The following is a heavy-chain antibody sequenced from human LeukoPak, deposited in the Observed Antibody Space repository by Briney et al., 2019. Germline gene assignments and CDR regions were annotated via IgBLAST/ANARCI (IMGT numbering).Heavy chain of an antibody. V-gene: IGHV3-23*01. CDR2: ISGSGGST. Sequence: PGGSLRLSCAASGFTFSSYSMNWVRQAPGKGLEWVSAISGSGGSTYYADSVKGRFTISRDNSKNTLYLQMNSLRAEDTAVYYCAKDGPPYSSSWQYDYWGRGTLVTVSS. J-gene: IGHJ4*02. D-gene: IGHD6-13*01. CDR1: GFTFSSYS. CDR3: AKDGPPYSSSWQYDY.